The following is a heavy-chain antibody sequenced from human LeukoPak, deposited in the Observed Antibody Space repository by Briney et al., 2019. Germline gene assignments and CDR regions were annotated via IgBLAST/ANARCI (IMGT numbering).Heavy chain of an antibody. CDR1: GGSISSYY. CDR2: IYYSGST. J-gene: IGHJ6*03. Sequence: PSETLSLTCTVSGGSISSYYWSWIRQPPGKGLEWIGYIYYSGSTNYNPSLKSRVTISLDTSKNQFSLKLSSVTAADTAVYYCASTPCSSTSCHYYYYYMDVWGKGTTVTVSS. V-gene: IGHV4-59*01. D-gene: IGHD2-2*01. CDR3: ASTPCSSTSCHYYYYYMDV.